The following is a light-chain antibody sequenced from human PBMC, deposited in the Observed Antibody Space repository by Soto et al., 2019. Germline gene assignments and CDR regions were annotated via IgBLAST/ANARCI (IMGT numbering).Light chain of an antibody. J-gene: IGKJ4*01. V-gene: IGKV3-15*01. CDR2: GAS. CDR3: QQDSSWPLT. Sequence: TQPPAALSVSPGERFTLSCRASQDIRSSLAWYQQKPGQAPRLLIYGASIRPTGVPATFSGSESGTEFTLSISSLQSEHFAVYYCQQDSSWPLTFGEGTKLEIK. CDR1: QDIRSS.